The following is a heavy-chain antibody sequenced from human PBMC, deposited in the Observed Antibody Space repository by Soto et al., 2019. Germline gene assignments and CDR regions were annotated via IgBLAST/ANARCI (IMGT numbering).Heavy chain of an antibody. CDR3: TRQVPDGSPFDY. CDR2: VRSKANGYAT. J-gene: IGHJ4*02. V-gene: IGHV3-73*01. CDR1: GFTFSDSA. Sequence: GGSLRLSCAASGFTFSDSAIHWVRRTSGKGLEWVGRVRSKANGYATTYAASVKGRFTVSRDDSKNTAYLQMNSLKIEDTAVYYCTRQVPDGSPFDYWGQGTLVTVSS.